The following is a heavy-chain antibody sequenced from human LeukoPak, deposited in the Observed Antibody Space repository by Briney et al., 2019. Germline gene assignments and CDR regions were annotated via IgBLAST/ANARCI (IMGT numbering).Heavy chain of an antibody. CDR1: GLTVSSNY. Sequence: PGGSLRLSCAASGLTVSSNYMSWVRQAPGKGLEWVSLIYSGSSTYYADSVKGRFTISRDKSKNTLYLQMSSLRAEDTAVYYCVKGFDTAMAYFDYWGQGTLVTVSS. CDR2: IYSGSST. CDR3: VKGFDTAMAYFDY. D-gene: IGHD5-18*01. V-gene: IGHV3-66*01. J-gene: IGHJ4*02.